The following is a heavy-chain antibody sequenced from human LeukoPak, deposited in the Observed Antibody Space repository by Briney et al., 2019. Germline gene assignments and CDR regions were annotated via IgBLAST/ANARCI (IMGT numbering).Heavy chain of an antibody. V-gene: IGHV5-51*01. CDR3: ARHGKTGTTLYYYYYMDV. Sequence: SGESLKISCKGSGYSFTSYWIGWVRQMPGKGLEWMGIIYPGDSDTRYSPSFQGQVIISADKSISTAYLQWSSLKASDTAMYYCARHGKTGTTLYYYYYMDVWGKGTTVTVFS. CDR1: GYSFTSYW. D-gene: IGHD1-7*01. J-gene: IGHJ6*03. CDR2: IYPGDSDT.